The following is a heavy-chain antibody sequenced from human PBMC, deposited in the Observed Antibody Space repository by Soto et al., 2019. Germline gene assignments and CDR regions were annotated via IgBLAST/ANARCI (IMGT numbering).Heavy chain of an antibody. D-gene: IGHD6-19*01. CDR2: ISGSGGST. CDR3: TKDRTGYSSPADY. V-gene: IGHV3-23*01. J-gene: IGHJ4*02. Sequence: PGGSLRLSCAASGFTFSSYVMNWVRQAPGKGLEWVSAISGSGGSTLYADSVRGRFTISRDKSRNTLYLQMNSLRAEDTAVYYCTKDRTGYSSPADYWGQGTLVTVSS. CDR1: GFTFSSYV.